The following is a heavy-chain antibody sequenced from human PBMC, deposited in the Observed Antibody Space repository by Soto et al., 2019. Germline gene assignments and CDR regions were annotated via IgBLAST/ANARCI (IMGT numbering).Heavy chain of an antibody. CDR1: GGSISSYY. CDR2: IYYSGST. CDR3: ARHFKGVPAATYYYYYYMDV. D-gene: IGHD2-2*01. Sequence: SETLSLTCTVSGGSISSYYWSWIRQPPGKGLEWIGYIYYSGSTNYNPSLKSRVTISVDTSKNQFSLKLSSVTAADTAVYYCARHFKGVPAATYYYYYYMDVWGKGTTVTVSS. J-gene: IGHJ6*03. V-gene: IGHV4-59*08.